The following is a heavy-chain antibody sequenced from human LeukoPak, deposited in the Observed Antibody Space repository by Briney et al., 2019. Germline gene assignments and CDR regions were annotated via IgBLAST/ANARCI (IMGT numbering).Heavy chain of an antibody. J-gene: IGHJ6*03. CDR1: GFTFSSYD. D-gene: IGHD2-2*01. V-gene: IGHV3-13*01. CDR2: IGTAGDT. Sequence: GGSLRLSCAASGFTFSSYDMHWVRQATGKGLEWVSAIGTAGDTYYPGSVKGRFTISRDNSKNTLYLQMNSLRAEDTAVYYCAVDIVVVPAAIMDVWGKGTTVTVSS. CDR3: AVDIVVVPAAIMDV.